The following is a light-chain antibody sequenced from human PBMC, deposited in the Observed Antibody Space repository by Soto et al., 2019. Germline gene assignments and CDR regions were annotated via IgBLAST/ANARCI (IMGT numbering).Light chain of an antibody. V-gene: IGKV3-20*01. CDR1: RSVSSRY. Sequence: EIVLTQSPGTLSLSPGERATLSCRASRSVSSRYLAWYQQKAGQAPRLLISGASSRATGIPDRFSGSGSGTDFTLIISRPEPEDFAMYYCHQYGYSPNTFGQGTKVEIQ. CDR2: GAS. CDR3: HQYGYSPNT. J-gene: IGKJ2*01.